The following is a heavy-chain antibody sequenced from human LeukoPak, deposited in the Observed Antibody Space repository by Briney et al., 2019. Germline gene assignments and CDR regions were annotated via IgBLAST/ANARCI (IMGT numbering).Heavy chain of an antibody. Sequence: ASVKVSCKASGYTFTSYDINWVRQATGQGLEWMGWISAYNGNTNYAQKLQGRVTMTTDASTSTAYMELRSLRSDDTAVYYCARVQKGGDAFDIWGQGTMVTVSS. CDR1: GYTFTSYD. V-gene: IGHV1-18*01. CDR2: ISAYNGNT. D-gene: IGHD3-16*01. J-gene: IGHJ3*02. CDR3: ARVQKGGDAFDI.